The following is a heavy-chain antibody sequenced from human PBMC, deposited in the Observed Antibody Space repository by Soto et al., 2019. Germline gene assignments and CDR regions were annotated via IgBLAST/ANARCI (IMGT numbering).Heavy chain of an antibody. V-gene: IGHV3-23*01. CDR3: AKTRNPDY. Sequence: GGSLRLSCAASGFTFSSYGLSWVRQAPGKGLEWVSGISAGGVSTYYADSVKGRFTISRVNSKNTLYLQMNSLRAEDTAVYYCAKTRNPDYWGQGTLVTVSS. CDR2: ISAGGVST. J-gene: IGHJ4*02. CDR1: GFTFSSYG.